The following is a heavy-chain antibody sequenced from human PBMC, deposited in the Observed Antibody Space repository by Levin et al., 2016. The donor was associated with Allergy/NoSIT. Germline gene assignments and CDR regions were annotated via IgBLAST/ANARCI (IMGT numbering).Heavy chain of an antibody. CDR2: ISAFNGRT. CDR3: VRDYDISTGDNHFISDY. D-gene: IGHD3-9*01. Sequence: ASVKVSCKTSGYKFISFGVSWVRQAPGQGLEWMGWISAFNGRTNSAPKFRGRFTMTTDISTSIAYMEVRSLRPDDTAVYYCVRDYDISTGDNHFISDYWGQGTLVTVSS. J-gene: IGHJ4*02. CDR1: GYKFISFG. V-gene: IGHV1-18*01.